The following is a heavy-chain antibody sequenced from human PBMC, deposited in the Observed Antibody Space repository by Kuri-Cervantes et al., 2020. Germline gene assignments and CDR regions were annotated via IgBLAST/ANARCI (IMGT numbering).Heavy chain of an antibody. D-gene: IGHD3-9*01. J-gene: IGHJ6*03. CDR1: GGTFSSYA. V-gene: IGHV1-69*05. Sequence: SVKVSCKASGGTFSSYAISWVRQAPGQGLEWMGGIIPIFGTANYAQKFQGRVTMTTDESTRTAYMELSRLRSEDTAVYYCATPPTTDILVGDDYYYYMDVWGEGTTVTVSS. CDR3: ATPPTTDILVGDDYYYYMDV. CDR2: IIPIFGTA.